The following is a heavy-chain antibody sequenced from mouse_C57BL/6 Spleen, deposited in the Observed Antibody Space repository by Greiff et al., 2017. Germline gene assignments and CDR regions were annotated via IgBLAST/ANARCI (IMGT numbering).Heavy chain of an antibody. CDR1: GSTFTSYW. D-gene: IGHD2-3*01. CDR2: INPSKGGT. V-gene: IGHV1-53*01. Sequence: ASGSTFTSYWMHWVKQRPGQGLEWIGNINPSKGGTNYNEKFKSKATLPVDKSSSTSYMQLSSLTSEDSTVYYCARSPDGYYDAMDYCGQGTSVTVSS. CDR3: ARSPDGYYDAMDY. J-gene: IGHJ4*01.